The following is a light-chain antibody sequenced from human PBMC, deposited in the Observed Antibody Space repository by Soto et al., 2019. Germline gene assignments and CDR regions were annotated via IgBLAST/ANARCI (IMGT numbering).Light chain of an antibody. Sequence: QCAFTLSLSPGERATLSCRAGQSVSSTYLACYQHKPGQAARLLLIGAASRAYSIPARFSGSGSGTEVTLTIIRLVHADFVVYYCQQYGRSHSTFGHGTKVDIK. CDR3: QQYGRSHST. CDR2: GAA. V-gene: IGKV3-20*01. J-gene: IGKJ3*01. CDR1: QSVSSTY.